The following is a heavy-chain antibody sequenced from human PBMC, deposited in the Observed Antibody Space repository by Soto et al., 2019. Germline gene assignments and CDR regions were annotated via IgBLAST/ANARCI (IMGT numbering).Heavy chain of an antibody. CDR1: GFTFSSYS. V-gene: IGHV3-48*02. CDR2: ISSSSSTI. J-gene: IGHJ6*02. CDR3: ARERYYYYGMDV. Sequence: PGGSLRLSCTASGFTFSSYSMNWVRQAPGKGLEWVSYISSSSSTIYYADSVKGRFTISRDNAKNSLYLQMNSLRDEDTAVYYCARERYYYYGMDVWGQGTTVTVSS.